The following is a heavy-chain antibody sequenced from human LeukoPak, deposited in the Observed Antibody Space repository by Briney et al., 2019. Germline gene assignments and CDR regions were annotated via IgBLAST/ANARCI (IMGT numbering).Heavy chain of an antibody. V-gene: IGHV3-11*04. J-gene: IGHJ3*02. CDR2: ISSSGSTI. CDR1: GFTFSDYY. CDR3: TSHTGTGDAFRPFHI. D-gene: IGHD2-21*02. Sequence: TGGSLRLSCAASGFTFSDYYMSWIRQAPGKGLEWVSYISSSGSTIYYADSVKGRFTISRDNAKNSLHLQMNSLRAEDTAVYYSTSHTGTGDAFRPFHIWGQGTMVTVSS.